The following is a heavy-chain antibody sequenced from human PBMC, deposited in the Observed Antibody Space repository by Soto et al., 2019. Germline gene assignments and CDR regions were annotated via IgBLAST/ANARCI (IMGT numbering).Heavy chain of an antibody. CDR2: IRATGDSP. CDR3: AKNHHIGYDYCWFAH. CDR1: GFTFTSYA. Sequence: EVQLLESGGGLVQPGRSLRLSCAASGFTFTSYAMTWVRQAPGKGLEWVSGIRATGDSPYYADSVKGRFTISKDNSNNSLYLQRNSLRAENTAVYFCAKNHHIGYDYCWFAHWGQGTLVTVSS. D-gene: IGHD3-22*01. J-gene: IGHJ5*02. V-gene: IGHV3-23*01.